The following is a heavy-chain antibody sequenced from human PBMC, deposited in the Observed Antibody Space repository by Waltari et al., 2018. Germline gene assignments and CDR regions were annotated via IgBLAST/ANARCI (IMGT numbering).Heavy chain of an antibody. D-gene: IGHD3-3*01. CDR3: ARSSSDFWSGPFDY. V-gene: IGHV7-4-1*02. CDR2: INTNTGNP. CDR1: GYTFTSYA. J-gene: IGHJ4*02. Sequence: QVQLVQSGSELKKPGASVKVSCKISGYTFTSYAMNWVRQAPGQGREWMGWINTNTGNPTPAQGFTGRFVFSLDTSVSTAYLQISSLRAEDTAVYYCARSSSDFWSGPFDYWGQGTLVIVSS.